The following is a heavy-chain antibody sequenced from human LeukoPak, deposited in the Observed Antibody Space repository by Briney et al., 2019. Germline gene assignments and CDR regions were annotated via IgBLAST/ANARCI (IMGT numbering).Heavy chain of an antibody. V-gene: IGHV3-23*01. J-gene: IGHJ3*02. CDR3: AKVDGGSPPDAFDI. CDR2: ISYSGGST. CDR1: GFTFSSYA. Sequence: PGGSLRLSCAASGFTFSSYAMRWVRQAPGKGLEWVSTISYSGGSTYYADSVKGRFAISRDSSKNTLYLQMNGLRGEDTAVYYCAKVDGGSPPDAFDIWGQGTLVTVSS. D-gene: IGHD3-10*01.